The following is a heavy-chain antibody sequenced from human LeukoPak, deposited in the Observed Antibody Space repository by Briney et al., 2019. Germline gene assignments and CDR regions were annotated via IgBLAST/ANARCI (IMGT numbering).Heavy chain of an antibody. CDR3: ARHLGFLRDYLFDY. CDR1: GDSISNNNW. Sequence: SETLSLTCAVSGDSISNNNWWWSWVRQPPGKGLEWIGEIYHSGRTNYNPSLKSRVTISVDKSKNQFSLNLSSVTAADTAVYYCARHLGFLRDYLFDYWGQGTLVTVSS. CDR2: IYHSGRT. V-gene: IGHV4-4*02. J-gene: IGHJ4*02. D-gene: IGHD2/OR15-2a*01.